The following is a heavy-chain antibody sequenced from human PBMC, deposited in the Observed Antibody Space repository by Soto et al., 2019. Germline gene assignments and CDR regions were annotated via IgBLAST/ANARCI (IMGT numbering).Heavy chain of an antibody. J-gene: IGHJ6*02. D-gene: IGHD3-22*01. Sequence: QVQLVQSGAEVKKPGSSVKVSCKASGGTFSSYAISWVRQAPGQGLEWMGGIIPIFGTANYAQKFQGRVTITADESTSTAYMELSSLGSEDTAVYYCARDPYYYDSSGYVRYYYYYGMDVWGQGTTVTVSS. CDR3: ARDPYYYDSSGYVRYYYYYGMDV. CDR2: IIPIFGTA. V-gene: IGHV1-69*01. CDR1: GGTFSSYA.